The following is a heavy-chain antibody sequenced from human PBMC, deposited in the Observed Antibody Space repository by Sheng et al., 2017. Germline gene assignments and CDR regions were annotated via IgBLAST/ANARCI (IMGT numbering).Heavy chain of an antibody. D-gene: IGHD6-6*01. Sequence: QVQLQESGPGLVRPSETLSLSCTVSGGSINSYYWSWIRQPPGKGLEWIGYIFYSGSTNYNPSLKSRVTISVDTSKNQFSLKLNSVTAADTAVYYCARGQYLVLDAFDIWGQGTMVTVSS. CDR3: ARGQYLVLDAFDI. J-gene: IGHJ3*02. CDR1: GGSINSYY. V-gene: IGHV4-59*01. CDR2: IFYSGST.